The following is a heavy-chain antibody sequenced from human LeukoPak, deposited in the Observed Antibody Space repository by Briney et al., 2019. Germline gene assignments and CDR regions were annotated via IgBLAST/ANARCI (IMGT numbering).Heavy chain of an antibody. CDR3: ARGSLGYYDSSGKPDDY. Sequence: ASVKVSCKASGYTFTSYDINWVRQATGQGLEWMGWMNPNSGNTGYAQKFQGRVTMTRNTSISTAYMELSSLRSEDTVVYYCARGSLGYYDSSGKPDDYWGQGTLVTVSS. D-gene: IGHD3-22*01. V-gene: IGHV1-8*01. J-gene: IGHJ4*02. CDR2: MNPNSGNT. CDR1: GYTFTSYD.